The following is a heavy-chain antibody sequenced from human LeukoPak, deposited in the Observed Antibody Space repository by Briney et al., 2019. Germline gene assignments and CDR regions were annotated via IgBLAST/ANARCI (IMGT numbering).Heavy chain of an antibody. CDR1: GGTFSSYA. J-gene: IGHJ4*02. V-gene: IGHV1-69*05. D-gene: IGHD3-10*01. CDR2: IIPIFGTA. CDR3: ARTMVRGVIVGFDY. Sequence: SVKVSCKASGGTFSSYAISWVRQAPGQGLEWMGGIIPIFGTANYARKFQGRVTITTDESTSTAYMELSSLRSEDTAVYYCARTMVRGVIVGFDYWGQGTLVTVSS.